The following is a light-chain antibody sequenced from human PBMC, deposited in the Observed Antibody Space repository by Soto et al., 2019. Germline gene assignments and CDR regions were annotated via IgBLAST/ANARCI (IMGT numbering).Light chain of an antibody. CDR1: SSNIGDNY. J-gene: IGLJ2*01. CDR3: AAWDDSLRGPI. Sequence: QSVLTPPPSASGTPGQRVIISCTGGSSNIGDNYVYWYQHLPGAAPKLLIYLDDQRPSGVPDRFSASRSGTSASLAITGLRSDDEAHYFCAAWDDSLRGPIFGGGTQLTVL. CDR2: LDD. V-gene: IGLV1-47*02.